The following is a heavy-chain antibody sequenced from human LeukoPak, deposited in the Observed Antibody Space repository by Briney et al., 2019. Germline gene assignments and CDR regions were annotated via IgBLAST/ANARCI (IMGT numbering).Heavy chain of an antibody. Sequence: KPSETLSLTCAVYGGSFSGYYWSWIRQPPGKGLEWIGEINHSGSTNYNPSLKSRVTISVDTSKNQFSLKLSSVTPADTAVYYCARGLRGGSGSPQGYWGQGTLVTVSS. CDR2: INHSGST. J-gene: IGHJ4*02. CDR3: ARGLRGGSGSPQGY. CDR1: GGSFSGYY. D-gene: IGHD3-10*01. V-gene: IGHV4-34*01.